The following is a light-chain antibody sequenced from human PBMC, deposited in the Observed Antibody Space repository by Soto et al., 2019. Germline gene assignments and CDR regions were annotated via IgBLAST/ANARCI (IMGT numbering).Light chain of an antibody. CDR1: QSVISNY. CDR2: VAS. CDR3: QIYDTSPRLT. Sequence: PGETATLSCRVSQSVISNYLAWYQQKPGQAPRLLIYVASRRAAGIPDRFSGSGSGTDFTLTISRLEPEDFAVYYCQIYDTSPRLTFGQGTRLESK. J-gene: IGKJ5*01. V-gene: IGKV3-20*01.